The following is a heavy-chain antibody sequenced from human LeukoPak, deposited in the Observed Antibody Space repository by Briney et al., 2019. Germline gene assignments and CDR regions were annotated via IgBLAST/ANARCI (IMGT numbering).Heavy chain of an antibody. V-gene: IGHV1-8*01. CDR2: MNPNSSNT. Sequence: GASVKVSCKASSYTFTSYDINWVRQATGQGLEWMGWMNPNSSNTGYAQKFQGRVTMTRNTSISTAYMELSSLRSEDTAVYYCARGSWRDCSGGSCSYYFDYWGQGTLVTVSS. J-gene: IGHJ4*02. D-gene: IGHD2-15*01. CDR3: ARGSWRDCSGGSCSYYFDY. CDR1: SYTFTSYD.